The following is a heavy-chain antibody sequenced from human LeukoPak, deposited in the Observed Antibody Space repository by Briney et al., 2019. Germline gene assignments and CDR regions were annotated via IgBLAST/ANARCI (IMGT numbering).Heavy chain of an antibody. CDR1: GYTFTGYY. D-gene: IGHD3-3*01. CDR3: ATGGAGITIFGVVGYYYYGMDV. CDR2: INPNSGGT. Sequence: ASVKVSCKASGYTFTGYYMHWVRQAPGQGLEWMGWINPNSGGTNYAQKFQGRVTMTEDTSTDTAYMELSSLRSEDTAVYYCATGGAGITIFGVVGYYYYGMDVWGQGTTVTVSS. J-gene: IGHJ6*02. V-gene: IGHV1-2*02.